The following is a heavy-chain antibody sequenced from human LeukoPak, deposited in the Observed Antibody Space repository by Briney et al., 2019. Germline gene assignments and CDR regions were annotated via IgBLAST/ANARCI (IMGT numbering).Heavy chain of an antibody. J-gene: IGHJ5*02. V-gene: IGHV1-18*01. CDR2: ISAYNGNT. CDR1: GYTFTSYG. Sequence: VASVKVSCKASGYTFTSYGISWVRQAPGQGLEWMGWISAYNGNTNYAQKLQGRVTITADESTSTAYMELSSLRSEDTAVYYCAIRYGANWFDPWGQGTLVTVSS. CDR3: AIRYGANWFDP. D-gene: IGHD3-16*02.